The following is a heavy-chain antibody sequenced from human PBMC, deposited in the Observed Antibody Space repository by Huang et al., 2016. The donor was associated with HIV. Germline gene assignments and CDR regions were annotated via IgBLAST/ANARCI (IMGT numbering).Heavy chain of an antibody. CDR1: GYSFSSYW. V-gene: IGHV5-51*01. Sequence: VQLVQSGAEVKKPGESLKISCKGSGYSFSSYWIAWVRQMPGKGLDWRGIIFPDVPDTTYSPSFEDQVTISADKSIGPAYLQWSSPKASDTAMYYCARRFSSSSGYFDYWGQGSLVTVSS. CDR3: ARRFSSSSGYFDY. CDR2: IFPDVPDT. J-gene: IGHJ4*02. D-gene: IGHD6-6*01.